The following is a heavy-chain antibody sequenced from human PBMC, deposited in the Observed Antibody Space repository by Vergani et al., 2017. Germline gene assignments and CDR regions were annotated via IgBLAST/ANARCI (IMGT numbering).Heavy chain of an antibody. J-gene: IGHJ6*03. Sequence: QVQLQESGPGLVKPSETLSLTCAVSGYSISSGYYWGWIRQPPGKGLEWIGSIYHSGSTYHNPSLKSRVTISVDTSKNQFSLKLSSVTAADTAVYYCATISTTWYQLLRGAPYYYYMDVWGKGTTVTVSS. CDR2: IYHSGST. D-gene: IGHD2-2*01. CDR3: ATISTTWYQLLRGAPYYYYMDV. V-gene: IGHV4-38-2*01. CDR1: GYSISSGYY.